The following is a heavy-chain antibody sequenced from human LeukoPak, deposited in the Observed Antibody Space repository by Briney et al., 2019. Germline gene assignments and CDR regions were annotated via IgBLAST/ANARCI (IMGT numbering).Heavy chain of an antibody. CDR1: GFTFSSYS. Sequence: GGSLRLSCAVSGFTFSSYSMNWVRQAPGKGLEWVSSITSSSSYIYYADSVKGRFTISRDNAKDSLYLQMNSLRAEDTAVYYCARDLTVTSTCWFDRWGQGTLVTVSS. V-gene: IGHV3-21*01. J-gene: IGHJ5*02. CDR2: ITSSSSYI. D-gene: IGHD4-11*01. CDR3: ARDLTVTSTCWFDR.